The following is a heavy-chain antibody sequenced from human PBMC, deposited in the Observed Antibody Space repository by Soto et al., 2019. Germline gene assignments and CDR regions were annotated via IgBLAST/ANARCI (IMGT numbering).Heavy chain of an antibody. D-gene: IGHD6-19*01. CDR3: ARDRIAVAGDWYFDL. CDR2: IYSGGST. Sequence: EVQLVESGGGLIQPGGSLRLSCAASGFTVSSNYMSWARQAPGKGLEWVSVIYSGGSTYYADSVKGRFTISRDNSKNTLYLQMNSLRAEDTAVYYCARDRIAVAGDWYFDLWGRGTLVTVSS. J-gene: IGHJ2*01. CDR1: GFTVSSNY. V-gene: IGHV3-53*01.